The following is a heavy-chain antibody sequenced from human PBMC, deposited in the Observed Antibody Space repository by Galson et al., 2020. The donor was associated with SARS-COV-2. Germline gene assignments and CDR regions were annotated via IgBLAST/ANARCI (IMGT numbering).Heavy chain of an antibody. CDR3: AHRCTVVIPGSFDY. CDR2: LFWDDDK. D-gene: IGHD2-21*01. J-gene: IGHJ4*02. Sequence: SGPTLLKPPQTLTLTCTFSGFSLSTSGVGVGWIRQPQGTALEWHALLFWDDDKRYSPSLKSRLTLTKDTSKNQVVLTMTNMDPVDTATYYGAHRCTVVIPGSFDYWGQGTLVTVSS. V-gene: IGHV2-5*02. CDR1: GFSLSTSGVG.